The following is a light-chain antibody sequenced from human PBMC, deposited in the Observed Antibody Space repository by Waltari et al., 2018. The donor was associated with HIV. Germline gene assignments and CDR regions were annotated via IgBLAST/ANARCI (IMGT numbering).Light chain of an antibody. CDR1: NIGSTN. V-gene: IGLV3-21*02. Sequence: SFGLTQPPSVSVAPGQTARITCGGSNIGSTNVQWYQQKPGQAPVMVVSDGGDRPSGIPERFSGSNSWNTATLIITRVEAGDEADYYCQMWDTSTDQHVIFGGGTKLTVL. CDR2: DGG. CDR3: QMWDTSTDQHVI. J-gene: IGLJ2*01.